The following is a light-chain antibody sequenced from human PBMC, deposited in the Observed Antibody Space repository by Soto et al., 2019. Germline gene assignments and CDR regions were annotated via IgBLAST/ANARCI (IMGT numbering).Light chain of an antibody. V-gene: IGKV1-5*01. J-gene: IGKJ4*01. CDR2: DAS. CDR3: QQYNSYSA. CDR1: QNISSW. Sequence: DIEMKQAASALTAAVGDRVTISCRASQNISSWLAWYQQKPGKAPKSLICDASSLESGVPSRFSGSGSGTEFTLTISSLQPDDFATYYCQQYNSYSAFGGGTKVDIK.